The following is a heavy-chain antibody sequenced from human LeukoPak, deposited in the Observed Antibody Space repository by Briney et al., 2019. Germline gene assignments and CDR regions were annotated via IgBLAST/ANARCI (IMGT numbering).Heavy chain of an antibody. J-gene: IGHJ4*02. CDR1: GGSISSGSYC. D-gene: IGHD3-22*01. CDR2: IYYSGST. V-gene: IGHV4-61*10. Sequence: SQTLSLTCTVSGGSISSGSYCWSWIRQPAGKGLEWIGYIYYSGSTNYNPSLKSRVTISVDTSKNQFSLKLSAVTAADTAVYYCARWALGSGDSSGYYYGFDYWGQGTLVTVSS. CDR3: ARWALGSGDSSGYYYGFDY.